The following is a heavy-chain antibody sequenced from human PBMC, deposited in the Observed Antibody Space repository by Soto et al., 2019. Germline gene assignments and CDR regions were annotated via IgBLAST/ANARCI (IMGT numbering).Heavy chain of an antibody. V-gene: IGHV1-18*01. CDR2: ISAYNGNT. Sequence: ASLKVSCEAAAYTFTIYSISWVRQSPGKGLEWMGWISAYNGNTNYAQKHQGRVTMTTDTSTSTAYMELRSLRSDDTAVYYCVRSGKFPHYYYYMDVWGKGTTVSVSS. CDR3: VRSGKFPHYYYYMDV. J-gene: IGHJ6*03. CDR1: AYTFTIYS. D-gene: IGHD2-15*01.